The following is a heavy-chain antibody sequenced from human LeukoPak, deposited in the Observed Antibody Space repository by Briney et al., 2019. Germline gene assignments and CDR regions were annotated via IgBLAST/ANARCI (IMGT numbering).Heavy chain of an antibody. CDR1: GFTFSNYW. V-gene: IGHV4-30-4*01. D-gene: IGHD2-21*02. J-gene: IGHJ4*01. CDR3: AREGGDFGVSFDY. Sequence: LRLSCAASGFTFSNYWMSWVRQAPGKGLEWIGFIFYSGRTYYNPSLRSRLNISLDTSLNQLSLELRSVTAADTAVYYCAREGGDFGVSFDYWGQGILVTVSS. CDR2: IFYSGRT.